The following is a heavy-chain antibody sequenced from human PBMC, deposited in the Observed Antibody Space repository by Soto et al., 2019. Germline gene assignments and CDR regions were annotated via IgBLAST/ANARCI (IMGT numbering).Heavy chain of an antibody. D-gene: IGHD2-21*02. CDR3: AKDRGGDCTHTACYFGADY. J-gene: IGHJ4*02. Sequence: QVQLVESGGGVVQPGRSLRLSCVVSGFTFRMYGMHWVRQAPGKGLECVAVVSHDGTNAYYADSAKGRFTISRDNSKNTLFLQMDSLRPDDTAVYYCAKDRGGDCTHTACYFGADYWGQGALVTVSS. CDR2: VSHDGTNA. CDR1: GFTFRMYG. V-gene: IGHV3-30*18.